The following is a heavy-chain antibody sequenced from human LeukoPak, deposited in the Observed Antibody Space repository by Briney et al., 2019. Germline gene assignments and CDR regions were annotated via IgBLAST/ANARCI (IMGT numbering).Heavy chain of an antibody. V-gene: IGHV4-59*08. Sequence: SETLSLTCTVSGGSISSYYWSWIRQPPGKGLEWIGYIYYSGSTNYNPSLKSRVTTSVDTSKNQFSLKLSSVTAADTAVYYCASSNDSSGYYPYYFDYWGQGTLVTVSS. CDR2: IYYSGST. J-gene: IGHJ4*02. CDR3: ASSNDSSGYYPYYFDY. D-gene: IGHD3-22*01. CDR1: GGSISSYY.